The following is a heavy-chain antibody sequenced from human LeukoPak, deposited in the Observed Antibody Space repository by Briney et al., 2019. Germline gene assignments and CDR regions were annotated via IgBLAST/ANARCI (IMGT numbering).Heavy chain of an antibody. CDR3: ARNLWFGESSDAFNI. CDR2: INPNSGGT. D-gene: IGHD3-10*01. Sequence: ASVKVSCKASRYTFTGYYIHWVRQAPGQGLEWMGWINPNSGGTNYAQKFQGRVTTTRDTSISTAYMELSRLKSDDTAVYYCARNLWFGESSDAFNIWGQGTMVTVSS. J-gene: IGHJ3*02. V-gene: IGHV1-2*02. CDR1: RYTFTGYY.